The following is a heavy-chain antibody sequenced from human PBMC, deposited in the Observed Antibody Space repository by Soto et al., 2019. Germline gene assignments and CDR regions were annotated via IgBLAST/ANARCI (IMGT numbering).Heavy chain of an antibody. V-gene: IGHV3-30*18. CDR3: ANPDEGACDSCYYYGMDV. CDR2: ISYDGSNK. CDR1: GFTFSSYG. J-gene: IGHJ6*02. Sequence: QVQLVESGGGVVQPGRSLRLSCAASGFTFSSYGMHWVRQAPGKGLEWVAVISYDGSNKYYADSVKGRFTISRDTSKNPLFLQMNSRRAEDTAVYYCANPDEGACDSCYYYGMDVWGQGTTVTVSS. D-gene: IGHD3-3*01.